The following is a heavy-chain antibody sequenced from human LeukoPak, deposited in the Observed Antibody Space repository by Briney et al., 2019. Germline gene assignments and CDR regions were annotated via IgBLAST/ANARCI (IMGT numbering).Heavy chain of an antibody. D-gene: IGHD4-17*01. V-gene: IGHV4-39*01. Sequence: SETLSLTCTVSGGSISSSSYYWGWIRQPPGKGLEWIGSIYYSGSTYYNPSLKSRVTISVDTSKNQFSLKLSSVTAADTAVYYCVRVGEYGDYLDAFDIWGQGTMVTVSS. CDR3: VRVGEYGDYLDAFDI. CDR1: GGSISSSSYY. CDR2: IYYSGST. J-gene: IGHJ3*02.